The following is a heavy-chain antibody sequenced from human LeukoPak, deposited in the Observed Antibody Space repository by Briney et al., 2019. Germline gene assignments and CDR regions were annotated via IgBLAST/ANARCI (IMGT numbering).Heavy chain of an antibody. CDR3: ARKGYYYDTYYFDY. D-gene: IGHD3-22*01. J-gene: IGHJ4*02. CDR1: GFTFDDYG. V-gene: IGHV3-20*01. Sequence: PGRSLRLSCAASGFTFDDYGMSWVRQAPGKGLEWVSGINWNGGSTGYADSVKGRFTISRDNAKNSLYLQMNSLRAEDTALYHCARKGYYYDTYYFDYWGQGTLVTVSS. CDR2: INWNGGST.